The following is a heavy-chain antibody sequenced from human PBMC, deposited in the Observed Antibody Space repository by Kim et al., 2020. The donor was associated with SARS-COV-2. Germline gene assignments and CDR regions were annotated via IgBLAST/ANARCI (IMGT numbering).Heavy chain of an antibody. J-gene: IGHJ4*02. CDR3: TRDLGLEDFSTGVPYYVNL. D-gene: IGHD3-9*01. Sequence: GGSLRLSCAASGFTFSAYSMNWVRQAPGRGLEWVSSINSYNSYIYYADSFKGRFTISGDNAKNSLYLQMNSLRAEDTAVYYCTRDLGLEDFSTGVPYYVNLCGPRTLVTVSP. CDR2: INSYNSYI. CDR1: GFTFSAYS. V-gene: IGHV3-21*01.